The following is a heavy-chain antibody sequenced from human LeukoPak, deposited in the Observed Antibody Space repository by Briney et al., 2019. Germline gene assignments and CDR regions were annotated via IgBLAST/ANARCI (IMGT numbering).Heavy chain of an antibody. CDR2: TYYRSKWHH. CDR3: ARDVNGAFTRSWFDP. CDR1: GDSVSSNNAA. V-gene: IGHV6-1*01. D-gene: IGHD4-17*01. Sequence: SQTLSLTCAISGDSVSSNNAAWVWIRQSPSRGLEWLGRTYYRSKWHHDYAVSVKSRISFNPDTSKNQFFLQLNSVTPEDTAVYYCARDVNGAFTRSWFDPWGQGTRVTVS. J-gene: IGHJ5*02.